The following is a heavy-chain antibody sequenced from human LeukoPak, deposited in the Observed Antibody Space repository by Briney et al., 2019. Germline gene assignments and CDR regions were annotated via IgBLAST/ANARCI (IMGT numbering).Heavy chain of an antibody. D-gene: IGHD3-10*01. Sequence: SETLSLTCTVSGGSISSYYWSWIRQPPGKGLEWIGNLYDSGSTNYNPSLKSRVTISVDTSKNQFSLKLGSVTPPDTAVYYCATDQNYYGSRSWFDPWGQGTLVTVSS. CDR3: ATDQNYYGSRSWFDP. CDR1: GGSISSYY. J-gene: IGHJ5*02. V-gene: IGHV4-59*12. CDR2: LYDSGST.